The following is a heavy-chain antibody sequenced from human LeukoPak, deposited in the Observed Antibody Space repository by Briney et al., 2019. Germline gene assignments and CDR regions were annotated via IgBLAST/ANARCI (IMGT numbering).Heavy chain of an antibody. CDR1: GGTISSSSYY. D-gene: IGHD6-13*01. Sequence: PSETLSLTCTVSGGTISSSSYYWGWIRQPPGKGLEWIGSIYYSGSTYYNPSLKSRVTISVDTSKNQFSLKLSSVTAADTAVYYCARGEDEQQLGFHDAFDVWGQGTMVTVSS. CDR3: ARGEDEQQLGFHDAFDV. J-gene: IGHJ3*01. CDR2: IYYSGST. V-gene: IGHV4-39*07.